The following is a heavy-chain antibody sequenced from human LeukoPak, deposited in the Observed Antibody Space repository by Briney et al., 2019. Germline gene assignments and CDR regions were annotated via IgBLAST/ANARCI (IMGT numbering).Heavy chain of an antibody. V-gene: IGHV3-30*02. CDR2: IRYDGSNK. J-gene: IGHJ4*02. D-gene: IGHD6-19*01. CDR1: GFTFSSYW. Sequence: GGSLRLSCVASGFTFSSYWMSWVRQAPGKGLEWVAFIRYDGSNKYYADSVKGRFTISRDNSKNTLYLQMNSLRAEDTAVYYCAKGAGSGHHFDYWGQGTLVTVSS. CDR3: AKGAGSGHHFDY.